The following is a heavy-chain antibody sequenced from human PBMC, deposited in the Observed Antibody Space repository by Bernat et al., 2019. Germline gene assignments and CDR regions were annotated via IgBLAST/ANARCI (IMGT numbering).Heavy chain of an antibody. Sequence: EVQLVESGGGLVQPGGSLRLSCAASGFTFSSYSMNWVRQAPGKGLEWVSYISSSSSTIYYADSVKGRFTISRDNAKNSLYLQMNSLRAEDTAVYYCAGYRNWFGPDRYYYGMDVWGQGTTVTVSS. CDR3: AGYRNWFGPDRYYYGMDV. D-gene: IGHD3-10*01. CDR2: ISSSSSTI. CDR1: GFTFSSYS. J-gene: IGHJ6*02. V-gene: IGHV3-48*01.